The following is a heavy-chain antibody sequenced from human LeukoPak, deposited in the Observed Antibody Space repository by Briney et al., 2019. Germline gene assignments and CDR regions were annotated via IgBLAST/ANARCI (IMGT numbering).Heavy chain of an antibody. V-gene: IGHV4-4*09. D-gene: IGHD4-17*01. CDR2: IAPSGSA. CDR1: GASISTYY. J-gene: IGHJ6*03. Sequence: SETLSLTCTASGASISTYYWSWIRQPPGEGLEWIAYIAPSGSAVYNPSLNSRITVSVDTSKNQFSLKLNSVTAADTAVYYCARHLATTVTRGYSCHPMDVWGKGTTVSVSS. CDR3: ARHLATTVTRGYSCHPMDV.